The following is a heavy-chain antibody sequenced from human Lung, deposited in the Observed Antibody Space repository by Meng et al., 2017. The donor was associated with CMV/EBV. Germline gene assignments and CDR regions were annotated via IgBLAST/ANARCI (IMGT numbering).Heavy chain of an antibody. D-gene: IGHD3-22*01. CDR3: ATDLYYDDSGLRDY. CDR1: GFAVSDGW. V-gene: IGHV3-15*01. Sequence: GFAVSDGWVCWVREAPGQGLEWVGRIISGADGGTTHHAEPVKGRFTISRDNSKNTLYLQMNSLKTEDTAMYYCATDLYYDDSGLRDYWGRGTLVTVSS. CDR2: IISGADGGTT. J-gene: IGHJ4*02.